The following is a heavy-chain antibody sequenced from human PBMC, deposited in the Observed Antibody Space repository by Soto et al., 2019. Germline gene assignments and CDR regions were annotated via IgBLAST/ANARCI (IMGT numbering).Heavy chain of an antibody. CDR3: ARELRGSSFLYFDY. CDR2: IKQDGSEK. J-gene: IGHJ4*02. V-gene: IGHV3-7*05. CDR1: GFTFSSYW. Sequence: EVQLVESGGGLVQPGGSLRLSCAASGFTFSSYWMSWVRQAPGKGLEWVANIKQDGSEKYYVDSVKGRFTISRDNAKNSLYLQMNSLRAEDTAVYYCARELRGSSFLYFDYWGQGTLVTVSS. D-gene: IGHD3-10*01.